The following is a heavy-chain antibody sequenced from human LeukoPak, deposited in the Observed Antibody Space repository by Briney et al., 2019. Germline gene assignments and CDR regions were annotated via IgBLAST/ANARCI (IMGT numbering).Heavy chain of an antibody. CDR2: MYYSGST. Sequence: SETLSLTCTVSGAAISNYYWSWIRQPPGKGLEWIGYMYYSGSTSSNPSLKSRVTISIDTSKNQLSLKLSSVTAADTAVYYCARETPPNDAFDIWGQGTMVTVSS. J-gene: IGHJ3*02. CDR1: GAAISNYY. V-gene: IGHV4-59*01. CDR3: ARETPPNDAFDI.